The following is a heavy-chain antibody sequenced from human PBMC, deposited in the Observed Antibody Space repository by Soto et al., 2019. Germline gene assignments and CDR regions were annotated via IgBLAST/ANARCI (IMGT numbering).Heavy chain of an antibody. CDR2: IYWDDDK. CDR3: AHRRGGAFDY. V-gene: IGHV2-5*02. J-gene: IGHJ4*02. D-gene: IGHD3-16*01. CDR1: GFSLSTSGVG. Sequence: QITLKESGPTLVKPTQTLTLTCTFSGFSLSTSGVGVGWIRQPPGKALEWLALIYWDDDKRYSPSLKSRLTTPKDTSKTRVVLTRTNRNLVDTATYSCAHRRGGAFDYWGQGTLVTVSS.